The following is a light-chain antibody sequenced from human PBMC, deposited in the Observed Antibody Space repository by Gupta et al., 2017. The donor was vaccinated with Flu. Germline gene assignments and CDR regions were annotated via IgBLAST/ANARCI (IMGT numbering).Light chain of an antibody. J-gene: IGLJ2*01. CDR1: SSNIGAGYD. Sequence: VTISCTGSSSNIGAGYDVHWYQQLPGTAPKLLIYGNSNRPSGVPDRFSVSKSGTSASLAITGLQAEDEADYYCQSYDISLSVWVFGGGTKLTVL. V-gene: IGLV1-40*01. CDR3: QSYDISLSVWV. CDR2: GNS.